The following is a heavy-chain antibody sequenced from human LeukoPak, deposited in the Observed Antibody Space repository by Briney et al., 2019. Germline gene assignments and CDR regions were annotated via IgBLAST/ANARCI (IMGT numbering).Heavy chain of an antibody. CDR1: GFTFSSYS. CDR3: AREFSVYSSGWYSPGGAAPMDV. V-gene: IGHV3-21*01. CDR2: ISSSSSYI. J-gene: IGHJ6*02. D-gene: IGHD6-19*01. Sequence: GGSLRLSCAASGFTFSSYSMNWVRQAPGKGLEWVSSISSSSSYIYYADSVKGRFTISRDKAKNSLYLQMNSLRAEDTAVYYYAREFSVYSSGWYSPGGAAPMDVWGQGTTVTVSS.